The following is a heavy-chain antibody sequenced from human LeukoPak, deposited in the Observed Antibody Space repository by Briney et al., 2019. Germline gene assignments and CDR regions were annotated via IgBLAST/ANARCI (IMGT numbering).Heavy chain of an antibody. CDR3: ARESEAAAAGTHTGGWFDP. CDR2: IYHSGST. D-gene: IGHD6-13*01. CDR1: GGSISSSNW. J-gene: IGHJ5*02. Sequence: SETLSLTCAVSGGSISSSNWWSWVRQPPGKGLEWIGEIYHSGSTNYNPSLKSRVTISVDKSKNQFSLKLSSVTAADTAVYYCARESEAAAAGTHTGGWFDPWGQGTLVTVSS. V-gene: IGHV4-4*02.